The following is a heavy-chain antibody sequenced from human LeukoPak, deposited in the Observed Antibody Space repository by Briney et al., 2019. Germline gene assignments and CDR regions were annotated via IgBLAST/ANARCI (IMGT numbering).Heavy chain of an antibody. CDR2: ISAYNGNT. CDR1: GYTFPTYG. V-gene: IGHV1-18*01. D-gene: IGHD1-1*01. Sequence: ASVTVSCKPSGYTFPTYGVTWVRHAPGQGLEWMGWISAYNGNTNLAQNLRGRVTLTTDRSTTTAYMELTSLTSDDTAIYYCAREACAHCTIDYWGQGTLVTVSS. CDR3: AREACAHCTIDY. J-gene: IGHJ4*02.